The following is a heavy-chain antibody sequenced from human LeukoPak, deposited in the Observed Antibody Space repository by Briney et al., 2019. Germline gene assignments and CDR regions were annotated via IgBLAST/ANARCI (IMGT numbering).Heavy chain of an antibody. Sequence: GGSLRLSCAASGFTFSTHWMSWVRQAPGKGLEWVASINPDGSQKYYLDSVKGRFTISRDNTKNSLYLQMYSLGAEDTAVYYCARLLGTATTYDYWGQGTLVTVSS. J-gene: IGHJ4*02. CDR3: ARLLGTATTYDY. V-gene: IGHV3-7*01. CDR1: GFTFSTHW. CDR2: INPDGSQK. D-gene: IGHD5-24*01.